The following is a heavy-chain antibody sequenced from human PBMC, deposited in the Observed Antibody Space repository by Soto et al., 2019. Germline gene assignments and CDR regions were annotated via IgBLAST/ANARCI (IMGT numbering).Heavy chain of an antibody. CDR3: ATRIAVFGLWISPFAP. CDR1: GGSVNDYY. J-gene: IGHJ5*02. Sequence: SETLSLTCAVYGGSVNDYYWNWIRQPPGKGLEWIGEINHTGGPHYNPALKSRVTMSVDTTKSQFALRLSSLTAADTAIYYCATRIAVFGLWISPFAPWGQGTQVTVSS. CDR2: INHTGGP. V-gene: IGHV4-34*10. D-gene: IGHD3-3*01.